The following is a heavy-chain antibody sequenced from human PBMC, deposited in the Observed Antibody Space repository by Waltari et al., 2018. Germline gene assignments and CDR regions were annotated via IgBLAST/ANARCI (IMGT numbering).Heavy chain of an antibody. CDR3: VRSGFMDV. CDR2: IDPSGITT. V-gene: IGHV3-74*01. Sequence: GPGGGLVCSARIDPSGITTLYADSVKGQFTTSRDNAKNTLLLQMDRLVAYDTAVYYCVRSGFMDVWGQGTTVIVSS. D-gene: IGHD3-10*01. J-gene: IGHJ6*02.